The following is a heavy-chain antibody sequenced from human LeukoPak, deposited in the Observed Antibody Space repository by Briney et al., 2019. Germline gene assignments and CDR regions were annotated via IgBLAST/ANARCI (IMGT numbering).Heavy chain of an antibody. J-gene: IGHJ4*02. D-gene: IGHD3-10*01. CDR3: TRDLSLWFGELYDY. CDR2: IRNKAYGGTT. V-gene: IGHV3-49*04. CDR1: GFTFGDYA. Sequence: PGGSLRLSCTASGFTFGDYAMSWVRQAPGKGLEWVGFIRNKAYGGTTEYAASVKGRSTISRDDSKSIAYLQMNSLKTEDTAVYYCTRDLSLWFGELYDYWGQGTLVTVSS.